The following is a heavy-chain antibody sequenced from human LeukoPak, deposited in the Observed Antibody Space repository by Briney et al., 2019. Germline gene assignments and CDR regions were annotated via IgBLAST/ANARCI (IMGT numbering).Heavy chain of an antibody. CDR2: IIPILGIA. D-gene: IGHD3-10*01. Sequence: ASVKVSCKASGGTFSSYAISWVRQAPGQGLEWMGRIIPILGIANYAQKFQGRVTITADKSTSTAYMELSSLRSEDTAVCYCARSSGYGSGSYAFDIWGQGTMVTVSS. V-gene: IGHV1-69*04. CDR3: ARSSGYGSGSYAFDI. J-gene: IGHJ3*02. CDR1: GGTFSSYA.